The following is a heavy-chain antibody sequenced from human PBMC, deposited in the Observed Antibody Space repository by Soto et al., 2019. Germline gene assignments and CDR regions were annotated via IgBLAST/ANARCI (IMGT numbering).Heavy chain of an antibody. V-gene: IGHV1-8*01. J-gene: IGHJ4*02. CDR3: ARTLRMTTVTTFNYYFDY. D-gene: IGHD4-17*01. Sequence: EWMGWMNPNSGNTGYAQKFQGRVTMTRNTSISTAYMELSSLRSEDTAVYYCARTLRMTTVTTFNYYFDYWGQGTLVTVSS. CDR2: MNPNSGNT.